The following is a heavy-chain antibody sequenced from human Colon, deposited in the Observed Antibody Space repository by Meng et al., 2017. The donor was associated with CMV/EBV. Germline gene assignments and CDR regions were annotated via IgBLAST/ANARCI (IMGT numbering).Heavy chain of an antibody. CDR1: GYSFTGYY. CDR2: INTDVGDT. Sequence: QVQLVQSGFEVKRPGASVKVSCKASGYSFTGYYLHWLRQAPGQRLEWLGRINTDVGDTKYAPKFRGRATMTRDTSITTAYMELDGLTSDDTATYYCARDRASLYYQFDSWGQGTLVTVSS. D-gene: IGHD5/OR15-5a*01. V-gene: IGHV1-2*06. CDR3: ARDRASLYYQFDS. J-gene: IGHJ4*02.